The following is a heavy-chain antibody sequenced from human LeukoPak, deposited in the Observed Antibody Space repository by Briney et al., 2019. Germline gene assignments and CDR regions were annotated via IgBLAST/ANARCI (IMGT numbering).Heavy chain of an antibody. J-gene: IGHJ4*02. V-gene: IGHV4-4*07. Sequence: SETLSLTCTVSGASISDYYWSWIRQAAGKGLEWIGRIYITGSTSYNPSLKRRVTLSLDTSNNQFSLLLYSVTAADTAVYYCARRATSSWYYDYWGQGALVTVSS. CDR1: GASISDYY. D-gene: IGHD6-13*01. CDR2: IYITGST. CDR3: ARRATSSWYYDY.